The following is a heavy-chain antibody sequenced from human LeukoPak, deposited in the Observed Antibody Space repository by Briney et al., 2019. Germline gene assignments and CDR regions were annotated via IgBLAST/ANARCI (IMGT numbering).Heavy chain of an antibody. CDR1: GFTFSNYW. D-gene: IGHD5-18*01. CDR3: ARGASSGYRIDY. CDR2: IKTDGSTT. Sequence: PGGSLRLSCVASGFTFSNYWMHWVRQVPGKGLVLVSRIKTDGSTTNYADSLKGRFTISRDNAKNTLYLQMSSLRVEDTAVYYCARGASSGYRIDYWGQGTLVTVSS. V-gene: IGHV3-74*01. J-gene: IGHJ4*02.